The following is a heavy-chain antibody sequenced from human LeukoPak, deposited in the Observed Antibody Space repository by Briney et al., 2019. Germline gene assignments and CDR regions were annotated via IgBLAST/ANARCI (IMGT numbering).Heavy chain of an antibody. CDR3: ARGVDIMDAFDI. CDR2: IIPIFGTA. CDR1: GGTFSSYA. D-gene: IGHD3-16*01. Sequence: SVKVSCKASGGTFSSYAISWVRQAPEQGLEWMGGIIPIFGTANYAQKFQGRVTITADESTSTAYMELSSLRSEDTAVYYCARGVDIMDAFDIWGQGTMVTVSS. V-gene: IGHV1-69*13. J-gene: IGHJ3*02.